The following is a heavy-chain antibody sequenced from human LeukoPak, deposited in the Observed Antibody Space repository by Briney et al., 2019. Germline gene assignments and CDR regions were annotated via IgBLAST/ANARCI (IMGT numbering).Heavy chain of an antibody. V-gene: IGHV3-53*01. Sequence: PGGSLRLSCAASGFTVSSNYISWVRQAPGKGLEWVSVIYSGGTTYYADSVKGRFTLSRDNSKNTLYLQMNSLRVEDTAVYYCYSSAWYPQQPIWGQGTLVTVSS. J-gene: IGHJ4*02. CDR3: YSSAWYPQQPI. CDR1: GFTVSSNY. D-gene: IGHD6-19*01. CDR2: IYSGGTT.